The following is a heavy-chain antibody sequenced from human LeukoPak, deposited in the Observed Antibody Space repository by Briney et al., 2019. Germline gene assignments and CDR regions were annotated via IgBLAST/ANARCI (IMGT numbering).Heavy chain of an antibody. J-gene: IGHJ4*02. CDR2: INPNSGGT. CDR3: ARDPRGFLINYDFWSGYQDY. V-gene: IGHV1-2*02. D-gene: IGHD3-3*01. CDR1: GYTFTGYY. Sequence: ASVRVSCKASGYTFTGYYMRWVRQAPGQGLEWMGWINPNSGGTNYAQKFQGRVTMTRDTSISTAYMELSRLRSDDTAVYYCARDPRGFLINYDFWSGYQDYWGQGTLVTVSS.